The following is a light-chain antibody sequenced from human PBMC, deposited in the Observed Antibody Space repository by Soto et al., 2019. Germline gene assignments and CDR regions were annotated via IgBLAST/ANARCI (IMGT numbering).Light chain of an antibody. Sequence: EIVLTQSPDTLSLSPGERATLSCRASQSVSSDFLVWYQQKIGQAPRLLIYATSRRATGIPDRFSGSGSGTAFTLTISRLEPEYFAVYYCQQYGGSPRALSFGGGPRVQIK. V-gene: IGKV3-20*01. J-gene: IGKJ4*01. CDR3: QQYGGSPRALS. CDR1: QSVSSDF. CDR2: ATS.